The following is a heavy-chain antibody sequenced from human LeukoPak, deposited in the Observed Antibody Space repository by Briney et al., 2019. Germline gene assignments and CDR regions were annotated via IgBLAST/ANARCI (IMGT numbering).Heavy chain of an antibody. J-gene: IGHJ4*02. Sequence: ASVKVSCKASGYTFTSYGISWVRQAPGQGLEWMGWISAYNGNTNYAQKLQGRVTMTTDTSTSTAYMELRSLRSDDTAVYYCARGGPAYRRPEMATIDSWGQGTLVTVSS. CDR1: GYTFTSYG. D-gene: IGHD5-24*01. V-gene: IGHV1-18*01. CDR2: ISAYNGNT. CDR3: ARGGPAYRRPEMATIDS.